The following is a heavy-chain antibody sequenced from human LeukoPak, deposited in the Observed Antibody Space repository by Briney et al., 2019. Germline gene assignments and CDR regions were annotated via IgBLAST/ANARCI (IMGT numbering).Heavy chain of an antibody. Sequence: PGGSLRLSCAASGFTFSSYAMSWVRQAPGKGLEWVSAISGSGGSTYYADSVKGRFTIPRDNSKNTLYLQMNSLRAEDTAVYYCAKLTTVIGDAFDIWGQGTMVTVPS. CDR1: GFTFSSYA. CDR3: AKLTTVIGDAFDI. V-gene: IGHV3-23*01. D-gene: IGHD4-17*01. J-gene: IGHJ3*02. CDR2: ISGSGGST.